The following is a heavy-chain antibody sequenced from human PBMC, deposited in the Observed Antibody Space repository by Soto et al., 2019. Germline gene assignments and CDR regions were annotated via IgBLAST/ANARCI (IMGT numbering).Heavy chain of an antibody. J-gene: IGHJ5*02. V-gene: IGHV3-72*01. CDR2: IRLKANRYST. CDR1: GLIFSDHF. CDR3: ARDYGKLNP. D-gene: IGHD2-15*01. Sequence: PGGSLRLSCVVSGLIFSDHFMDWVRQAPGKGLEWVGRIRLKANRYSTEYAASVKGRFTISREDSKNSLYLHMTSLKTEDTAVNYCARDYGKLNPWGQGTLVTVSS.